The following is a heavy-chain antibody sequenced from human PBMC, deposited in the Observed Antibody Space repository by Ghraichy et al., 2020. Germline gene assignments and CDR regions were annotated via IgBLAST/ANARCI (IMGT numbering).Heavy chain of an antibody. CDR1: GFTFSDPF. CDR3: SVTVVTPAGDAFDV. CDR2: TKNKAFSFTS. Sequence: LSLTCAASGFTFSDPFMDWFRQAPGKGLEWVGRTKNKAFSFTSEYAASVKGRFTISRDDSKNSMYLHMNSLKTGDTAVYYCSVTVVTPAGDAFDVWGRGTMVTVSS. D-gene: IGHD4-23*01. J-gene: IGHJ3*01. V-gene: IGHV3-72*01.